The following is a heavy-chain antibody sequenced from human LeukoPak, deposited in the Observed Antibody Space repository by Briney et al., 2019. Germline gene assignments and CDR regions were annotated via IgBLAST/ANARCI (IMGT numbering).Heavy chain of an antibody. CDR2: IYTSGST. CDR1: GGSISSGSYY. D-gene: IGHD3-10*01. Sequence: PSQTLSLTCTVSGGSISSGSYYWSWIRQPAGKGLEWIGRIYTSGSTNYNPSLKSRVTISVDTSKNQFSLKLSSVTAADTAAYYCARLRGSGSAYYFDYWGQGTLVTVSS. J-gene: IGHJ4*02. V-gene: IGHV4-61*02. CDR3: ARLRGSGSAYYFDY.